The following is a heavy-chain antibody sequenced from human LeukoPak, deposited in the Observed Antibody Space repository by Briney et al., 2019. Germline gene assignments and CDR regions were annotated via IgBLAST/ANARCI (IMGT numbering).Heavy chain of an antibody. J-gene: IGHJ4*02. CDR3: ARPVSQAAGTS. CDR1: GFTFSSYG. Sequence: GGSLRLSCAASGFTFSSYGMHWVRQAPGKGLEWVAFIRYDRRNQYYADSVKGRFTISRDNAKNSLYLQMNSLRAEDTAVYYCARPVSQAAGTSWGQGTLVTVSS. D-gene: IGHD6-13*01. CDR2: IRYDRRNQ. V-gene: IGHV3-30*02.